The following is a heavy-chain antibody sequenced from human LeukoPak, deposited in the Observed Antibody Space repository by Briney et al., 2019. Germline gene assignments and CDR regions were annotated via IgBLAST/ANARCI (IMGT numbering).Heavy chain of an antibody. V-gene: IGHV1-18*01. CDR3: ARDLELVTMIVVGHYYYMDV. Sequence: ASVKVSCKASGYTFTNYDINWVRQAPGQGLEWMGWISAYNGNTNYAQKLQGRVTMTTDTSTSTAYMELRSLRSDDTAVYYCARDLELVTMIVVGHYYYMDVWGKGTTVTVSS. CDR2: ISAYNGNT. CDR1: GYTFTNYD. J-gene: IGHJ6*03. D-gene: IGHD3-22*01.